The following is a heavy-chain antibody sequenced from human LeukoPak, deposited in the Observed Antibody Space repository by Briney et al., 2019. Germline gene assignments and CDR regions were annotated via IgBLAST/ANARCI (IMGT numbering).Heavy chain of an antibody. Sequence: GGSLRLSCAASGFTVSSNYMSWVRQAPRKGLEWVSLISWDGGSTYYADSVKGRFTISRDNSKNSLYLQMNSLRAEDTALYYCAKQWAAMVTGGFDYWGQGTLVTVSS. J-gene: IGHJ4*02. D-gene: IGHD5-18*01. CDR3: AKQWAAMVTGGFDY. CDR2: ISWDGGST. V-gene: IGHV3-43D*03. CDR1: GFTVSSNY.